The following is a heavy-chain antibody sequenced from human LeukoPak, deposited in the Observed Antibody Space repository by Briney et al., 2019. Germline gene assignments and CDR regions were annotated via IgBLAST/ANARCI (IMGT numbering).Heavy chain of an antibody. CDR2: ISSSGSTI. Sequence: GGSLRLSCAASGFTFSDYYMSWIRQAPGKGLEWVSYISSSGSTIYYADSVKGRFTISRDNAKNSLYLQMNSLRAEDTAVYYCARSSRDGYENWGREWKVGVYWGQGTLVTVSS. CDR1: GFTFSDYY. J-gene: IGHJ4*02. D-gene: IGHD5-24*01. V-gene: IGHV3-11*01. CDR3: ARSSRDGYENWGREWKVGVY.